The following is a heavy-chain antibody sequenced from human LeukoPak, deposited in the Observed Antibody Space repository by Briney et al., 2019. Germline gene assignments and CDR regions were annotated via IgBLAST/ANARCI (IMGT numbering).Heavy chain of an antibody. CDR3: TKGLVIGSSWSSYYY. CDR1: GFTFSNYA. D-gene: IGHD6-13*01. CDR2: ISGSGDRT. V-gene: IGHV3-23*01. Sequence: GGSLRLSCAASGFTFSNYAMTCLRQAPGKGLEWVSVISGSGDRTYYADSVKGLFTISRDNSKNTLYLQMNILTAEDTAVYYSTKGLVIGSSWSSYYYRGQAILVTVSS. J-gene: IGHJ4*02.